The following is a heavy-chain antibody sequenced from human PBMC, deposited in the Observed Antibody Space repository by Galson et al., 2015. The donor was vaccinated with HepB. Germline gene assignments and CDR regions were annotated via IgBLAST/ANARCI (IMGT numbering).Heavy chain of an antibody. D-gene: IGHD6-6*01. CDR3: TRVPYGAARMYYFDY. V-gene: IGHV3-66*01. Sequence: SLRLSCAASGFTFSSNNYMSWVRQAPGKGLEWVSIIYSSGTTYYADSVKGRFTISRDSSKNILFLQMDSVRADDTAVYFCTRVPYGAARMYYFDYWGQGTRVTVSS. CDR2: IYSSGTT. J-gene: IGHJ4*02. CDR1: GFTFSSNNY.